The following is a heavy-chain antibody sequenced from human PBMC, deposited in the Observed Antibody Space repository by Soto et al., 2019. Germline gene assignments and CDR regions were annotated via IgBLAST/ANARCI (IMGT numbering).Heavy chain of an antibody. Sequence: PGESLKISCKGSGYSFTSYWIGWVRQMPGKGLEWMGIIYPGDSDTRYSPSFQGQVTISADKSISTAYLQWSSLKASDTAMYYCARHYNFSIGYSHYYYYYGMDVWGQGTTVTVSS. CDR1: GYSFTSYW. V-gene: IGHV5-51*01. CDR2: IYPGDSDT. J-gene: IGHJ6*02. D-gene: IGHD3-22*01. CDR3: ARHYNFSIGYSHYYYYYGMDV.